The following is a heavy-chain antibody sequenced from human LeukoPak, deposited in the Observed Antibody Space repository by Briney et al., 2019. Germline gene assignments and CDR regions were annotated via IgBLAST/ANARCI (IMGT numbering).Heavy chain of an antibody. CDR1: GFSFNTYA. J-gene: IGHJ4*02. CDR2: ISTSGRAT. CDR3: ARARGFSVYEPFDY. Sequence: PGGSLRLSCSASGFSFNTYAMTWVRQAPEKGLQWVSTISTSGRATYYADSVEGRFTISRDNSNNTLYLQMNSLRADDTAVYYCARARGFSVYEPFDYWGQGTKVTVSP. V-gene: IGHV3-23*01. D-gene: IGHD5/OR15-5a*01.